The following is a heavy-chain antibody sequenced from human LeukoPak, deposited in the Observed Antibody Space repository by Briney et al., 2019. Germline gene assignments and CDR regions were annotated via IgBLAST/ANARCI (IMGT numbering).Heavy chain of an antibody. V-gene: IGHV3-15*01. CDR3: SAGTGRSDFDH. J-gene: IGHJ4*02. Sequence: GGSLRLSCAASGFTFSDAWVSWVRQAPGKGLEWIGRIKSETNGGTIDCAAPVNGRFTLSRDDSKHTLDLQMNSLKTEDTGVYYCSAGTGRSDFDHWGQGTLVIVSS. CDR1: GFTFSDAW. D-gene: IGHD1-1*01. CDR2: IKSETNGGTI.